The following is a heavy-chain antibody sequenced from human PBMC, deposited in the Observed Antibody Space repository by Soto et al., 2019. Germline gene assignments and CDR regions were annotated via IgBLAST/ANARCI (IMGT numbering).Heavy chain of an antibody. J-gene: IGHJ6*02. CDR1: GGSISSYY. D-gene: IGHD6-13*01. Sequence: SETLSLTCTVSGGSISSYYWSWIRQPPGKGLEWIGYIYYSGSTNYNPSLKSRVTISVDTSKNQFSLKLSSVTAADTAVYYCARANFGVAAAGDPYYYYGMDVWGQGTTVTVSS. CDR3: ARANFGVAAAGDPYYYYGMDV. V-gene: IGHV4-59*01. CDR2: IYYSGST.